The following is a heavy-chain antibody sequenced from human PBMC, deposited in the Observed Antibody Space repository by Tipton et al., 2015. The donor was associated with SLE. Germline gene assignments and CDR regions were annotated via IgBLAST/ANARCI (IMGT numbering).Heavy chain of an antibody. V-gene: IGHV4-34*01. Sequence: TLSLTCAVYGGSFRGYLFSWVRQPPGKGLEGVGEINQSGSTNYNPSLKSRVTISVDTSKNQFSLKLTSLTAADTAVYYCARGLYGDEPGYWGQGTLVTVSS. CDR1: GGSFRGYL. CDR3: ARGLYGDEPGY. D-gene: IGHD4-17*01. J-gene: IGHJ4*02. CDR2: INQSGST.